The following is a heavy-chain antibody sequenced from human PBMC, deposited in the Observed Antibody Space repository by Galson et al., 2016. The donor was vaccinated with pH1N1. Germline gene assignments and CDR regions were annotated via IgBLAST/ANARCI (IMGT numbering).Heavy chain of an antibody. CDR2: IYYSGST. J-gene: IGHJ3*02. Sequence: TLSLTCTVSGASVTRDDSYWSWIRQHPGKGLEWIGYIYYSGSTFYNPSLKSRITISVDTSKNQFSLRLTSVTAADTAVYFCARRFFEYLEGFPTDAFDIWGPGTMVTVSS. D-gene: IGHD3-3*01. CDR1: GASVTRDDSY. CDR3: ARRFFEYLEGFPTDAFDI. V-gene: IGHV4-31*03.